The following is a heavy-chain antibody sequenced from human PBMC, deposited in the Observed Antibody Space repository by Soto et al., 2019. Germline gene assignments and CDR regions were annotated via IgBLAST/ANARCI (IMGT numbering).Heavy chain of an antibody. CDR2: ISGYNGNT. CDR3: TRDRYSSSWYVGAFDY. Sequence: ASVKVSCKGSGYIFTSYGISWVRQAPGQGLEWMAWISGYNGNTNYAQNVQGRVTMTTDTSASTVYMELSSLRSEDTAVYYCTRDRYSSSWYVGAFDYWGQGTLVTVSS. D-gene: IGHD6-13*01. CDR1: GYIFTSYG. V-gene: IGHV1-18*01. J-gene: IGHJ4*02.